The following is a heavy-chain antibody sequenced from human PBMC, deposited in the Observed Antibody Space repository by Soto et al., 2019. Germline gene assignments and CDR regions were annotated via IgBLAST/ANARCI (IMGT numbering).Heavy chain of an antibody. CDR3: ARPNYDILTGYYDP. V-gene: IGHV4-39*01. Sequence: PSETLSLTCTVSGGSISSSSYYWGWIRQPPGKGLEWIGSIYYSGSTYYNPSLKSRVTISVDTSKNQFSPKLSSVTAADTAVYYCARPNYDILTGYYDPWGQGTLVTVSS. D-gene: IGHD3-9*01. J-gene: IGHJ5*02. CDR2: IYYSGST. CDR1: GGSISSSSYY.